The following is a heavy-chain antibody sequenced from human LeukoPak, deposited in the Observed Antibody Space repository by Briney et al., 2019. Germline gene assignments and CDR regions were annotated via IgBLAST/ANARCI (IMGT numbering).Heavy chain of an antibody. CDR3: ARIELWSGYYVFDY. Sequence: PSETLSLTCTVSGGSISSYYWSWIRQPPGKGLEWIGYIYYSGSTNYNPSLKSRVTISVDTSKNQFSLKLSSVTAADTAVYYCARIELWSGYYVFDYWGQGTLVTVSS. CDR2: IYYSGST. J-gene: IGHJ4*02. V-gene: IGHV4-59*01. CDR1: GGSISSYY. D-gene: IGHD3-3*01.